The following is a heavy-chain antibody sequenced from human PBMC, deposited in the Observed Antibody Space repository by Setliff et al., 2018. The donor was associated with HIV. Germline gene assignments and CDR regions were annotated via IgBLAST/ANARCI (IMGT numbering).Heavy chain of an antibody. V-gene: IGHV4-59*11. CDR1: GGSISTHH. D-gene: IGHD3-22*01. CDR3: ARVLSSGYAGPFDS. J-gene: IGHJ5*01. CDR2: INYDGKT. Sequence: PSETLSLTCTVSGGSISTHHWSWIRQPPGKGLEWIGQINYDGKTNYNPSLKSRVTVSVDKSKDQLSLNLNSVTAADTAVYFCARVLSSGYAGPFDSWGQGTLVTVPQ.